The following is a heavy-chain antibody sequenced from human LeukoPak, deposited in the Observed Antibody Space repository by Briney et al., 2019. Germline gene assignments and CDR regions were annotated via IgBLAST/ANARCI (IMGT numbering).Heavy chain of an antibody. D-gene: IGHD6-13*01. CDR2: IGTAGDT. CDR1: GFTFSSYD. Sequence: PGGSLVLSCAASGFTFSSYDMHWVRQATGKGLEWVSGIGTAGDTYYPGSVKGRFTISRENAKNSLYLQMNSLRAGDTAVYYCARVSRSSSWYSFDYWGQGTLVTVSS. V-gene: IGHV3-13*01. CDR3: ARVSRSSSWYSFDY. J-gene: IGHJ4*02.